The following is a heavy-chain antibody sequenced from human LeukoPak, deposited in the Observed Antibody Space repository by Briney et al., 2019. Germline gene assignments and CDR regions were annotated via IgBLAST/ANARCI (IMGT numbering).Heavy chain of an antibody. CDR3: ARQIVTYYFDSTGYYSSFDV. CDR2: IYSSGST. J-gene: IGHJ3*01. V-gene: IGHV3-66*04. Sequence: GGSLRLSCAASGFSISSNYMNWVRLAPGKGLEWVSVIYSSGSTYYADSVKGRFTISRDNAKNSLSLQINSLRAEDTAVYYCARQIVTYYFDSTGYYSSFDVWGQGTMVTVSS. D-gene: IGHD3-22*01. CDR1: GFSISSNY.